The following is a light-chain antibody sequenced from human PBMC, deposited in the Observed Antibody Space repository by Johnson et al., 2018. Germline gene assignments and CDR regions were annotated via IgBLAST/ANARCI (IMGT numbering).Light chain of an antibody. CDR1: SSNIGNNY. J-gene: IGLJ1*01. Sequence: QSVLTQPPSVSAAPGQKVTISCSGSSSNIGNNYVSWYQQLPGTAPKLLIYENNKRPSGIPDRFSGSKSGTSATLGITGLQTGDEADYYCGTWDSSLSVGNVFGTGTKVTCL. CDR3: GTWDSSLSVGNV. V-gene: IGLV1-51*02. CDR2: ENN.